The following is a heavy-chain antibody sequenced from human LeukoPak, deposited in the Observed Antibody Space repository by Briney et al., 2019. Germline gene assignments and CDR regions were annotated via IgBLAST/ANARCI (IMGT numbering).Heavy chain of an antibody. Sequence: PGGSLRLSCAASGFTFSSYGMHWVRQAPGKGLEWVAVIWYDGSNKYYADSVKGRFTISRDNSKNTLYLQMNSLRAEDTAVYYCASDPFRIAVAGMGDYWGQGTLVTVSS. CDR3: ASDPFRIAVAGMGDY. J-gene: IGHJ4*02. CDR1: GFTFSSYG. D-gene: IGHD6-19*01. V-gene: IGHV3-33*01. CDR2: IWYDGSNK.